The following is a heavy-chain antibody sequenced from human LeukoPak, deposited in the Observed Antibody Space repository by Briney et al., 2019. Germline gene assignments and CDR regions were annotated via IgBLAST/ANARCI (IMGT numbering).Heavy chain of an antibody. J-gene: IGHJ4*02. CDR1: GGSISSSSFY. V-gene: IGHV4-39*02. CDR3: ARDTGVRPRVAHFDY. D-gene: IGHD1-14*01. Sequence: SETLSLTCTVSGGSISSSSFYWGWIRQPPWRGLEWIGSIYYSVNTSYNPSLKSRVTISVDTSKNQFSLQLNSVTPEDTAVYYCARDTGVRPRVAHFDYWGQGTLVTVSS. CDR2: IYYSVNT.